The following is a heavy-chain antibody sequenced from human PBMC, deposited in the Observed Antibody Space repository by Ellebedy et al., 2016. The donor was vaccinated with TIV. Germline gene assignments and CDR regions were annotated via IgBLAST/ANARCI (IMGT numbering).Heavy chain of an antibody. CDR1: GFTFSNYW. V-gene: IGHV3-74*01. CDR3: VRDGSYDYGDY. Sequence: PGGSLRLSCAASGFTFSNYWMHWVRQAPGKGLVWVSRIYNDGSSTSYADSVEGRFTISRDNPKNTVYLQMNSLRVEATAVYYCVRDGSYDYGDYWGQGTVVTVSS. J-gene: IGHJ4*02. CDR2: IYNDGSST. D-gene: IGHD3-16*01.